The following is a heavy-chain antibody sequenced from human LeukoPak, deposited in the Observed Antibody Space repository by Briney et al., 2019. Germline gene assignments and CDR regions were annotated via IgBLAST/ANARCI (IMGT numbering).Heavy chain of an antibody. CDR2: INSSGSTI. V-gene: IGHV3-48*03. CDR1: GFTFRSYE. D-gene: IGHD3-9*01. J-gene: IGHJ3*02. CDR3: ARGPPGLRYFDWMSGSGDAFDI. Sequence: GGSLRLSCAASGFTFRSYEMNWGRQAPGKGLEGVSYINSSGSTIYYADSVKGRFTISRDNAKNSLYLQMNSLRAEDTAVYYCARGPPGLRYFDWMSGSGDAFDIWGQGTMVTVSS.